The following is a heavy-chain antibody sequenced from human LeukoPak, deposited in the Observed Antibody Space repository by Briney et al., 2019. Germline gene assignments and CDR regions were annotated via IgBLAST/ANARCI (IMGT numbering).Heavy chain of an antibody. CDR2: INPNSGGT. Sequence: GASVKVSCKASGYTFTGYYMHWVRQAPGQGLEWMGWINPNSGGTNYAQKFQGRVTMTRDTSISTAYMELSRLRSDDTAVYYCARLGRWELLWDDLGHFDYWGQGTLVTVSS. D-gene: IGHD1-26*01. CDR3: ARLGRWELLWDDLGHFDY. CDR1: GYTFTGYY. V-gene: IGHV1-2*02. J-gene: IGHJ4*02.